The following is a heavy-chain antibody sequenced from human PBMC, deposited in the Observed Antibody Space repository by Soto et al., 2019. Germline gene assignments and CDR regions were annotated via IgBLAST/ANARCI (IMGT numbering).Heavy chain of an antibody. V-gene: IGHV3-30*18. CDR3: AKDRYWYSSSWPDY. CDR2: ISYDGSNK. CDR1: GFTFSSYG. D-gene: IGHD6-13*01. Sequence: QVQLVESGGGVVQPGRSLRLSCAASGFTFSSYGMHWVRQAPGKGLEWVAVISYDGSNKYYADSVKGRFTISRDNSKNTLDFQMNSLRAEDTAVYYCAKDRYWYSSSWPDYWGQGTLVTVSS. J-gene: IGHJ4*02.